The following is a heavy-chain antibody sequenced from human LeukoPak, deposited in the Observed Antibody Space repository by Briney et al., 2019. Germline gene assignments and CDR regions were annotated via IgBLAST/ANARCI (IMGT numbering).Heavy chain of an antibody. CDR1: GFTFYSYE. CDR2: ISPSGSTK. Sequence: GGSLRLSCAASGFTFYSYEINWVRQAPGKGLEWVSYISPSGSTKNYADSVRGRFTISRDNAKNSLYLQMNSLRAEDTAIYYCARGWEWWDYWGQGTLVTVSS. V-gene: IGHV3-48*03. D-gene: IGHD2-15*01. J-gene: IGHJ4*02. CDR3: ARGWEWWDY.